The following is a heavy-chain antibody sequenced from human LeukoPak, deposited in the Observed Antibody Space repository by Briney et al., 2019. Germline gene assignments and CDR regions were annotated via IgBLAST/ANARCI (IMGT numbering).Heavy chain of an antibody. CDR2: IIPILGIA. J-gene: IGHJ6*02. CDR1: GGTFSSYA. D-gene: IGHD1-1*01. Sequence: ASVKVSYKASGGTFSSYAISWVRQAPGQGLEWMGRIIPILGIANYAQKFQGRVTITADKSTSTAYMELSSLRSEDTAVYYCASVLEPYYYYYGMDVWGQGTTVTVSS. V-gene: IGHV1-69*04. CDR3: ASVLEPYYYYYGMDV.